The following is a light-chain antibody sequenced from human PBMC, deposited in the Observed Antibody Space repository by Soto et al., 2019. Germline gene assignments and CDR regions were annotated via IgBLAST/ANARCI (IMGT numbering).Light chain of an antibody. CDR3: QQRSNI. V-gene: IGKV3-11*01. Sequence: EIVLTQSPATLSLSPGERATLSCRASESTSGYLAWYQQKPGQAPRLLIYDASNMATGIPARFSGSGSGTDFTLTISSLEPEDFAVYYCQQRSNIFGPGTKVDIK. J-gene: IGKJ3*01. CDR2: DAS. CDR1: ESTSGY.